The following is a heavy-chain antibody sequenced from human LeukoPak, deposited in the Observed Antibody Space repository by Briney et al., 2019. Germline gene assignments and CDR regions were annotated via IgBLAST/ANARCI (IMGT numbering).Heavy chain of an antibody. CDR3: ARGKYYYDSSGYYYGDLLYYFDY. Sequence: SGGSLRLSCAASGFTFSSYGMHWVRQAPGKGLEWVAVIWYDGSNKYYADSVKGRFTISRDNSKNTLYVQMSSLRAEDMAVYYCARGKYYYDSSGYYYGDLLYYFDYWGQGTLVTVSS. D-gene: IGHD3-22*01. CDR1: GFTFSSYG. CDR2: IWYDGSNK. J-gene: IGHJ4*02. V-gene: IGHV3-33*01.